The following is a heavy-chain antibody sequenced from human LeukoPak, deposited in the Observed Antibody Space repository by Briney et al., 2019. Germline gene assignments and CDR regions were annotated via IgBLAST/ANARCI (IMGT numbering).Heavy chain of an antibody. CDR3: ARVLGYCSSTSCYAPEKTFDY. CDR2: INHSGST. V-gene: IGHV4-34*01. J-gene: IGHJ4*02. D-gene: IGHD2-2*01. Sequence: SETLSLTCAVYGGSFSGYYWSWIRQPPGKGLEWIGEINHSGSTNYNPSLKSRVTISVDTSENQFSLKLSSVTAADTAVYYCARVLGYCSSTSCYAPEKTFDYWGQGTLVTVSS. CDR1: GGSFSGYY.